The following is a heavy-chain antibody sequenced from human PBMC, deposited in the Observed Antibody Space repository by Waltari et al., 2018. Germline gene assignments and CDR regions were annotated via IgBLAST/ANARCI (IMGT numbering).Heavy chain of an antibody. Sequence: QVQLQQWGAGLLQPSETLSLTCAVYGVPLHDYWWTWIRQPPGKGLEWIGEIHHSGNTHYNSSLKSRLTMSLDTSKKQFSLQLTSVTAADTAIYYCVKNGPYFDVDYWGQGTLVTVSS. CDR2: IHHSGNT. J-gene: IGHJ4*02. CDR3: VKNGPYFDVDY. CDR1: GVPLHDYW. D-gene: IGHD3-9*01. V-gene: IGHV4-34*01.